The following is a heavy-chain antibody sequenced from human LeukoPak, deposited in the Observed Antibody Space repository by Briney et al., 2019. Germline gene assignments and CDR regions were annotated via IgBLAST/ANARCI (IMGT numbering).Heavy chain of an antibody. CDR2: FDPEDGET. CDR3: ATGELYDRAPNAFDI. Sequence: ASVKVSCKVSGYTLTELSMHWVRQAPGKGLEWMGGFDPEDGETIYAQKFQGRVTMTEDTSTDTAYMELSSLRSEDTAVYYCATGELYDRAPNAFDIWGQGTMVTVSS. J-gene: IGHJ3*02. CDR1: GYTLTELS. D-gene: IGHD3-22*01. V-gene: IGHV1-24*01.